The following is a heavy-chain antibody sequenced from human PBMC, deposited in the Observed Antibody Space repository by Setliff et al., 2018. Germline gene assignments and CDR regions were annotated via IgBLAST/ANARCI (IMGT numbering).Heavy chain of an antibody. V-gene: IGHV4-34*01. CDR2: INHSGSS. J-gene: IGHJ4*02. CDR1: GFTFSSYA. CDR3: ARWCSSTSCYGGGEYYFDY. D-gene: IGHD2-2*01. Sequence: PGGSLRLSCAASGFTFSSYAMSWVRQPPGKGLEWIGEINHSGSSNYNPSLKSRVTISVDTSKNQFSLKLSSVTAADTAVYYCARWCSSTSCYGGGEYYFDYWGQGTLVTV.